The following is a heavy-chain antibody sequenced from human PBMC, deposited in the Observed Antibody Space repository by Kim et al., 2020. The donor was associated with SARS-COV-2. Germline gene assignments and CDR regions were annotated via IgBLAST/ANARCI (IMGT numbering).Heavy chain of an antibody. CDR3: ARDLGQLVLRYLFDY. D-gene: IGHD6-6*01. V-gene: IGHV3-30*04. CDR1: GFTFSSYA. Sequence: GGSLRLSCAASGFTFSSYAMHWVRQAPGKGLEWVAVISYDGSNKYYVDSVKGRFTISRDNSKNTLYLQMNSLRAEDTAVYYCARDLGQLVLRYLFDYWGQGTLVTVSS. J-gene: IGHJ4*02. CDR2: ISYDGSNK.